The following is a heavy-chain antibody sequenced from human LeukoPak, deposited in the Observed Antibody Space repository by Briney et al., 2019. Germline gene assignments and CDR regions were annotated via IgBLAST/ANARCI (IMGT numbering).Heavy chain of an antibody. CDR1: GGSIRSSYYY. CDR2: IYYSGSA. Sequence: SETLSLTCTVSGGSIRSSYYYWGWIRQPPGKGLEWIGSIYYSGSASYNPSLRSRVTISVDTSKSQFSLKLSSVTAPDTAVYYCARHVRLFHFDYWGQGTLVTVSS. V-gene: IGHV4-39*01. CDR3: ARHVRLFHFDY. D-gene: IGHD2/OR15-2a*01. J-gene: IGHJ4*02.